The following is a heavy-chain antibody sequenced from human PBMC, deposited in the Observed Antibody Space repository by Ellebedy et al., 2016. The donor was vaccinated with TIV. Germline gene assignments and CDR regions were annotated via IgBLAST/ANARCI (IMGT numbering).Heavy chain of an antibody. CDR1: GGSISSYY. CDR2: INHSGST. J-gene: IGHJ4*02. V-gene: IGHV4-34*01. D-gene: IGHD6-13*01. CDR3: ASYGYSSSWYDY. Sequence: MPSETLSLTCTVSGGSISSYYWSWIRQPPGKGLEWIGEINHSGSTNYNPSLKSRVTISVDTSKNQFSLKLSSVTAADTAVYYCASYGYSSSWYDYWGQGTLVTVSS.